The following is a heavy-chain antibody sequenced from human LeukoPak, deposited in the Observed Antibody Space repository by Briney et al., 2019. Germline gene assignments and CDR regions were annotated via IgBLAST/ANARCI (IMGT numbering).Heavy chain of an antibody. CDR3: ARVATLKSLYNWFDP. CDR2: IIPIFGTA. J-gene: IGHJ5*02. CDR1: GGTFSSYA. V-gene: IGHV1-69*13. Sequence: SVKVSCKASGGTFSSYAISWVRQAPGQGLEWMGGIIPIFGTANYAQKFQGRVTITADESTSTAYMELSSLRSEDTAVYYCARVATLKSLYNWFDPLGPRTLVTVSS.